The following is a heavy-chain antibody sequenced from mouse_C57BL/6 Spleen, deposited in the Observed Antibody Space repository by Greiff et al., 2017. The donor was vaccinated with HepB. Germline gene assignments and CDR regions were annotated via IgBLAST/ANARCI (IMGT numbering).Heavy chain of an antibody. V-gene: IGHV14-3*01. CDR1: GFNIKNTY. Sequence: VQLKQSVAELVRPGASVKLSCTASGFNIKNTYMHWVKQRPEQGLEWIGRIDPANGNTKYAPKFQGKATITADTSSNTAYLQLSSLTSEDTAIYYCARGHYYGSSGDYFDYWGQGTTLTVSS. J-gene: IGHJ2*01. CDR3: ARGHYYGSSGDYFDY. CDR2: IDPANGNT. D-gene: IGHD1-1*01.